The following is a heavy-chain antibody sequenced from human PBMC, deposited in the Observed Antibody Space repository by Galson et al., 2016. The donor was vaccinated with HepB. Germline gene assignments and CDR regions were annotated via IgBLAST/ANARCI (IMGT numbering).Heavy chain of an antibody. J-gene: IGHJ4*02. CDR2: INSNTKTT. Sequence: SLRLSCAASGFPFEDFGMTWVRQAPGKALEWVSGINSNTKTTGYADSVKGRFIISRDNAKKVLFLQMSSLRAEDTALYYCARGSRGVVVPGAFDYWGQGVRVIVS. V-gene: IGHV3-20*04. CDR3: ARGSRGVVVPGAFDY. D-gene: IGHD2-15*01. CDR1: GFPFEDFG.